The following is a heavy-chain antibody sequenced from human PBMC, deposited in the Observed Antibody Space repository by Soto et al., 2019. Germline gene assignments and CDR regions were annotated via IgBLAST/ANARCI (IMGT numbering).Heavy chain of an antibody. D-gene: IGHD2-2*01. CDR3: ANLPATSDFDY. V-gene: IGHV4-59*12. J-gene: IGHJ4*02. CDR1: GGSISSYY. CDR2: IYYSGST. Sequence: PSETLSLTCTVSGGSISSYYWSWFRQPPGKGLEWIGYIYYSGSTNYNPSLKSRVTISVDKSKNQFSLKLSSVTAADTAVYYCANLPATSDFDYWGQGTLVTFSS.